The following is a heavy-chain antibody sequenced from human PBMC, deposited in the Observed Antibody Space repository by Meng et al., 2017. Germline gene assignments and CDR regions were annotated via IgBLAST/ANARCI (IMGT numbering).Heavy chain of an antibody. CDR3: HSGWYQAGDDY. D-gene: IGHD6-19*01. CDR2: IIPIFGTA. J-gene: IGHJ4*02. V-gene: IGHV1-69*06. Sequence: QVQLVQSGAEVKKPGSSVKVSCKASGGTCSSYAISWVRQAPGQGLEWMGGIIPIFGTANYAQKFQGRVTIPADNSTSTAYMELSSLRSEDTAVYYCHSGWYQAGDDYWGQGTLVTVSS. CDR1: GGTCSSYA.